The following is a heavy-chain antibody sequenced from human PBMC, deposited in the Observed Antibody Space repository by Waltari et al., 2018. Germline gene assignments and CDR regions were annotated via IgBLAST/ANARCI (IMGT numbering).Heavy chain of an antibody. Sequence: QVQLVQSGAEVKKPGASVKVSCKVSGYTLTELSMHWVRQAPGKGLEWMGGFDPEDGETIYAQKFQGRVTMTEDTSTDTAVYYCTRDRNGDYVYDWFDPWGQGSLVTVSS. J-gene: IGHJ5*02. CDR1: GYTLTELS. D-gene: IGHD4-17*01. CDR2: FDPEDGET. CDR3: DP. V-gene: IGHV1-24*01.